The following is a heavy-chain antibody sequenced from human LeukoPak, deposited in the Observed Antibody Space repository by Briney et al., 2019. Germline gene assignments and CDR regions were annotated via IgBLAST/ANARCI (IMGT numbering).Heavy chain of an antibody. J-gene: IGHJ4*02. CDR1: GFTVSSNY. CDR3: ARARITMVRGVTYFDY. Sequence: PRGSLRLSCAASGFTVSSNYMSWVRQAPGKGLEWVSVIYSGGSTYYADSVKGRFTISRDNSKNTLYLQMNSLRAEDTAVYYCARARITMVRGVTYFDYWGQGTLVTVSS. V-gene: IGHV3-66*01. D-gene: IGHD3-10*01. CDR2: IYSGGST.